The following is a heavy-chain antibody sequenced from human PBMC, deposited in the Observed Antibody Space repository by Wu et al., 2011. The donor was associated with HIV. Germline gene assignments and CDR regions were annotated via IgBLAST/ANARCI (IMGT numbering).Heavy chain of an antibody. J-gene: IGHJ3*02. CDR2: IDPENDQT. Sequence: QVQLVQSGAEVKKPGSSVKVSCKASGGTFSSYAISWVRQAPGQGLEWMGLIDPENDQTIDAERFQGRATFSADTSTDTSFMELSSLRSEDTAIYYCARGKAMAGTNDAFDIWGPGTMVTVSS. D-gene: IGHD6-19*01. V-gene: IGHV1-69*04. CDR3: ARGKAMAGTNDAFDI. CDR1: GGTFSSYA.